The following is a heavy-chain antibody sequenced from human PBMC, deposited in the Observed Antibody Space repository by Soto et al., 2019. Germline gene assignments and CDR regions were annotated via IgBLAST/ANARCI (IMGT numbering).Heavy chain of an antibody. CDR3: ARLIVGAPPSYYGMDV. Sequence: QVQLVQSGAEEKKPGASVKVSCKASGYTFTSYAMHWVRQAPGQRLEWMGWINAGNGNTKYSQKFQGRVTITRDTSASTAYMELSSLRSEDTAVYYCARLIVGAPPSYYGMDVWGQGTTVTVSS. J-gene: IGHJ6*02. CDR1: GYTFTSYA. V-gene: IGHV1-3*05. CDR2: INAGNGNT. D-gene: IGHD1-26*01.